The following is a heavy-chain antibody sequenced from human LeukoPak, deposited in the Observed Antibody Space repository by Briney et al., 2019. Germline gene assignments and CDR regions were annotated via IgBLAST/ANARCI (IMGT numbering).Heavy chain of an antibody. Sequence: GGSLRLSCAASGFTFSSYAVSWVRQAPGKGLEWVSTISGSGGVTYYADSVKGRFTISRDNSKNTLYLQMNSLRVEDTAVYYCAKDGGFWSGYYPYWGQGTLVTVSS. CDR2: ISGSGGVT. J-gene: IGHJ4*02. V-gene: IGHV3-23*01. CDR3: AKDGGFWSGYYPY. CDR1: GFTFSSYA. D-gene: IGHD3-3*01.